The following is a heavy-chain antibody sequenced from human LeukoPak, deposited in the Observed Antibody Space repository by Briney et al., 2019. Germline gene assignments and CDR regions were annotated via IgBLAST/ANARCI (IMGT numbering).Heavy chain of an antibody. V-gene: IGHV3-74*01. CDR1: GFTFSSYW. Sequence: GGSLRLSCAASGFTFSSYWMSWVRQAPGKGLVWVSRINSDGSSTSYADSVKGRFTISRDNAKNTLYLQMNSLRAEDTAVYYCASSEYSYGSPDAFDIWGQGTMVTVSS. J-gene: IGHJ3*02. CDR2: INSDGSST. D-gene: IGHD5-18*01. CDR3: ASSEYSYGSPDAFDI.